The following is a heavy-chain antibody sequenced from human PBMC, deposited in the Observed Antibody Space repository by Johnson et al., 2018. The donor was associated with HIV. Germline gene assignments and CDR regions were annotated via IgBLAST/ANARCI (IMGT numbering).Heavy chain of an antibody. Sequence: VQLVESGGGVVQPGGSLRLSCAASGFTVSSNYMSWVRQAPGKGLEWVSVIYSGGSTYYADSVKGRFTISRDNSKNTLYLQMTSLGAADTAVYYCARDSASSYYDSSAKGGAFDIWGQGTMVTVSS. CDR3: ARDSASSYYDSSAKGGAFDI. V-gene: IGHV3-53*01. D-gene: IGHD3-22*01. J-gene: IGHJ3*02. CDR1: GFTVSSNY. CDR2: IYSGGST.